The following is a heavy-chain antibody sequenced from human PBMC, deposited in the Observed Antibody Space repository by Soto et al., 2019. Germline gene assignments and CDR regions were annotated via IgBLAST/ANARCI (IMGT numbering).Heavy chain of an antibody. J-gene: IGHJ6*02. CDR2: IYHSGST. CDR3: ARDRVVLWGSKAQRLYYYYGMDV. Sequence: SETLSLTCAVSGYSISSGYYWGWIRQPPGKGLEWIGSIYHSGSTYYNPSLKSRVTISVDTTKNQFSLKLSSVTAPDTAVYYCARDRVVLWGSKAQRLYYYYGMDVWGQGTTVTVSS. D-gene: IGHD2-21*01. V-gene: IGHV4-38-2*02. CDR1: GYSISSGYY.